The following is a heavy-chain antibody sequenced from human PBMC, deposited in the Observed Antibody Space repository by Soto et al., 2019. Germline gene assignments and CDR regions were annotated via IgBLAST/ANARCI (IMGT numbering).Heavy chain of an antibody. CDR1: GGTFNGFG. CDR2: IIPIIATT. J-gene: IGHJ6*02. D-gene: IGHD3-10*01. Sequence: QVQLVQSGAEVKKPGSSVRVSCQTSGGTFNGFGVAWVRQAPGQGLEWMGTIIPIIATTKYAQNFQGRVTITADASTGTAYMDLSSLRSEDTAVYYCARELKEPGSYYSAGLDVWGLGTTVTVSS. CDR3: ARELKEPGSYYSAGLDV. V-gene: IGHV1-69*18.